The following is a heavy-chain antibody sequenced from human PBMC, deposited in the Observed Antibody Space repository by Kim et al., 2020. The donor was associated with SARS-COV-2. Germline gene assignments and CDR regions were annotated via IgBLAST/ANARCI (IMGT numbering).Heavy chain of an antibody. Sequence: QGRVTMTTDTSTSTAYMELRSLRSDDTAVYYCARDAGGYSSGWEFPFDYWGQGTLVTVSS. CDR3: ARDAGGYSSGWEFPFDY. V-gene: IGHV1-18*01. D-gene: IGHD6-19*01. J-gene: IGHJ4*02.